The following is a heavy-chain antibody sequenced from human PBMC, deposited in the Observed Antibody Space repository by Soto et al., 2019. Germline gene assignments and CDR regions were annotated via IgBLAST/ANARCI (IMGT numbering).Heavy chain of an antibody. CDR3: AKKGIAGPHDY. J-gene: IGHJ4*02. D-gene: IGHD6-13*01. Sequence: ASVKVSCKASGYTFTTYYIHWVQQAPGQGLERMGIIDPSGGSTTYAQRFQGRVTMTRDTSTNTIYMELSGLRSEDTAVYYCAKKGIAGPHDYWGQGTLVTVSS. V-gene: IGHV1-46*01. CDR1: GYTFTTYY. CDR2: IDPSGGST.